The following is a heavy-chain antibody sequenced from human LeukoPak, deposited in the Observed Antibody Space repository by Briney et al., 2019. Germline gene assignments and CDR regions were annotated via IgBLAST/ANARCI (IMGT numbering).Heavy chain of an antibody. CDR1: GFTFSSYG. Sequence: GGSLRLSCAASGFTFSSYGMHWVRQAPGKGLEWVAVISYDGSNKYYADSVKGRFTISRDNSKNTLYLQMNSLRAEGTAVYYCAKDRGQWLAYWGQGTLVTVSS. CDR2: ISYDGSNK. J-gene: IGHJ4*02. V-gene: IGHV3-30*18. D-gene: IGHD6-19*01. CDR3: AKDRGQWLAY.